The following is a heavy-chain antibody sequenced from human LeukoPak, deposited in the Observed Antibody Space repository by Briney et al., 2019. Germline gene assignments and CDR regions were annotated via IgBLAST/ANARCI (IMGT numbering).Heavy chain of an antibody. CDR1: GFSFSNYA. V-gene: IGHV3-23*01. Sequence: GGSLRLSCAASGFSFSNYAMSWVRQAPGKGLDWVSAISGSGSNTWYADSVKGRFPIPRDNSRNTLYLQMNGLRAEDTALYYCARFRVVPAVTNWFDPWGQGTLVTVSS. J-gene: IGHJ5*02. CDR2: ISGSGSNT. CDR3: ARFRVVPAVTNWFDP. D-gene: IGHD2-2*01.